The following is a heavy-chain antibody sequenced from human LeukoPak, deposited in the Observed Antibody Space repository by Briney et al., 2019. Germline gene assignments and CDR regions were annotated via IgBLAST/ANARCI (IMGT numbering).Heavy chain of an antibody. V-gene: IGHV1-46*01. CDR2: IDPSGGST. J-gene: IGHJ6*03. Sequence: ASVKVSCKASGYTFTSYYMHWVRQAPGQGLEWMGIIDPSGGSTSYAQKFQGRVTMTRDTSTSTVYMELSSLRSEDTAVYYCARAGSSSWYSGSYYYMDVWGKGTTATISS. D-gene: IGHD6-13*01. CDR3: ARAGSSSWYSGSYYYMDV. CDR1: GYTFTSYY.